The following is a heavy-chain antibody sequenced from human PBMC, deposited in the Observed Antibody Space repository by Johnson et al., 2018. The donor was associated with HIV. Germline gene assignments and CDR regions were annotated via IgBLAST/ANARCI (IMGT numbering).Heavy chain of an antibody. CDR2: ISGSGGST. V-gene: IGHV3-23*01. CDR1: GFTFSSYA. CDR3: ARDPTYYNFWSGYYSGAFDM. Sequence: EVQVLESGGGLVQPGGSLRLSCAASGFTFSSYAMSWVRQAPGKGLEWVSAISGSGGSTNYADSVKGRFTISRDNSKNTVYLQMHSLRAEDTAVYYCARDPTYYNFWSGYYSGAFDMWGQGTMVTVSS. J-gene: IGHJ3*02. D-gene: IGHD3-3*01.